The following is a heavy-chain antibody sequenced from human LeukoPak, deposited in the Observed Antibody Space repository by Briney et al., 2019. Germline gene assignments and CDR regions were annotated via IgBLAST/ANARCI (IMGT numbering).Heavy chain of an antibody. D-gene: IGHD1-7*01. J-gene: IGHJ4*02. V-gene: IGHV1-2*06. CDR3: ARGAWDYDGKDY. CDR2: INPRIGDT. Sequence: ASVKVSCKASGYTFTGFYIHWVRQAPGQGLVWMGRINPRIGDTNSARTFQGRVAMTRDTSISTAYMDLNRLTSDDTAVYYCARGAWDYDGKDYWGQGTLVTVSS. CDR1: GYTFTGFY.